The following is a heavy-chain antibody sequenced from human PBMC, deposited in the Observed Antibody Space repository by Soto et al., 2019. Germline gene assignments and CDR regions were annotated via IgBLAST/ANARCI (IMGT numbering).Heavy chain of an antibody. D-gene: IGHD6-19*01. Sequence: ASVKVSCKASGYTFTGYYMHWVRQAPGQGLEWMGWINPNSGGTNYAQKFQGRVTMTRDTSTSTAYMELRSLRSDDTAVYYCASGIAVAGIYYYYGMDVWGQGTTVTVSS. CDR2: INPNSGGT. CDR3: ASGIAVAGIYYYYGMDV. CDR1: GYTFTGYY. J-gene: IGHJ6*02. V-gene: IGHV1-2*02.